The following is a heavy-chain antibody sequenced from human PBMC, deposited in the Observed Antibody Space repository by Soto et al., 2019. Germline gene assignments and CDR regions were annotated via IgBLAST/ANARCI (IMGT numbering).Heavy chain of an antibody. J-gene: IGHJ6*02. CDR2: IYYSGST. CDR3: GTMPIVVEPAPMDV. D-gene: IGHD2-2*01. Sequence: PSETLSLTCAVSGGSISSSNWWSWIRQPPGKGLEWIGYIYYSGSTSYNASLKSRTSISADPSNNQFSLKLHSLTAADTAVYFCGTMPIVVEPAPMDVWGPGTSVTVSS. CDR1: GGSISSSNW. V-gene: IGHV4-30-4*01.